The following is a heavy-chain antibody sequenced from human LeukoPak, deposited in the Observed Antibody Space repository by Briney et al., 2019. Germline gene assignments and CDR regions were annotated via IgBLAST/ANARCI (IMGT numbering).Heavy chain of an antibody. CDR1: GYSFATSW. D-gene: IGHD2-15*01. V-gene: IGHV5-51*01. CDR2: IYPGDSDT. Sequence: GESLKISCKGSGYSFATSWIGWVRQMPGKGLEWMGMIYPGDSDTRYSPSFQGQVTISADKFISTAYLQWSSLKASDTAMYYCARHYCSGGNCLNRGMDVWGQGTTVTVSS. CDR3: ARHYCSGGNCLNRGMDV. J-gene: IGHJ6*02.